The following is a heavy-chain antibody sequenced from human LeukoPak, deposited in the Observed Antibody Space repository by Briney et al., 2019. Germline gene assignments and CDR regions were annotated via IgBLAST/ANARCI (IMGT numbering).Heavy chain of an antibody. D-gene: IGHD3-10*01. J-gene: IGHJ5*02. V-gene: IGHV4-39*07. CDR2: IYYSGST. Sequence: SETLSLTCTVSGGSISSSSYYWGWIRQPPGRGLEWIGSIYYSGSTYYNPSLKSRVTISVDTSKNQFSLKLSSVTAADTAVYYCARSRPINAGGFNWFDPWGQGPLVTVSS. CDR1: GGSISSSSYY. CDR3: ARSRPINAGGFNWFDP.